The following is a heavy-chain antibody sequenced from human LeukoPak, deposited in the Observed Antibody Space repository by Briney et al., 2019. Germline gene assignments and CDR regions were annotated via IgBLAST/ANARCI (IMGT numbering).Heavy chain of an antibody. CDR1: GGTFSSYA. CDR2: IIPIFGTA. J-gene: IGHJ4*02. D-gene: IGHD5-18*01. Sequence: ASVKVSCKASGGTFSSYAISWVRQAPGQGLEWMGGIIPIFGTANYAQKFQGRVTITTDESTSTAYMELSSLRSEDTAVYYCARGMAMAMGRSFDYWGQGTLVTVSS. CDR3: ARGMAMAMGRSFDY. V-gene: IGHV1-69*05.